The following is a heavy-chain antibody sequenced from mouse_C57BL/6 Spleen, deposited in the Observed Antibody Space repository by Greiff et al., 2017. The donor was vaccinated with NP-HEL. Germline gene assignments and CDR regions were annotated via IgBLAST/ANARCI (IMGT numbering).Heavy chain of an antibody. V-gene: IGHV1-69*01. CDR3: ARAPNWNYYAMDY. CDR1: GYTFTSYW. J-gene: IGHJ4*01. CDR2: IDPSDSYT. D-gene: IGHD4-1*01. Sequence: QVQLQQPGAELVMPGASVKLSCKASGYTFTSYWMHWVKQRPGQGLEWIGEIDPSDSYTNYNQKFKGKSTLTVDKSSSTAYMQLSSLTSEDSAVYYGARAPNWNYYAMDYWGQGTSVTVSS.